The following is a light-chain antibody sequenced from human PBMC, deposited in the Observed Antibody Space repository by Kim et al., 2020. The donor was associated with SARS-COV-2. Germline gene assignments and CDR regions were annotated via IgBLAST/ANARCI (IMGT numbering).Light chain of an antibody. J-gene: IGKJ1*01. CDR2: AAS. CDR1: QDISNY. CDR3: QKCDSAPWT. V-gene: IGKV1-27*01. Sequence: VARVTITCRASQDISNYLAWFQLKPGKAPKLLIYAASALQPGVPSRFSGSGSGTDFTLTVTSLQPEDVATYYCQKCDSAPWTFGQGTKVDIK.